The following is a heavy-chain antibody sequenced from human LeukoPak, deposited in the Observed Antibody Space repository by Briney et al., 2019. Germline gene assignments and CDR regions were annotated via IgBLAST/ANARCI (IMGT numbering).Heavy chain of an antibody. D-gene: IGHD1-7*01. CDR1: GFTFSSYG. V-gene: IGHV3-30*02. J-gene: IGHJ4*02. CDR2: IRYDGSNK. Sequence: GGSLSLSCAASGFTFSSYGMHWVRQAPGTGLEWVAFIRYDGSNKYYADSVKGRFTISRDNSKNTLYLQMNSLRAEDTAVYYCAKDLGNWNSEYYFDYWGQGTLVTVSS. CDR3: AKDLGNWNSEYYFDY.